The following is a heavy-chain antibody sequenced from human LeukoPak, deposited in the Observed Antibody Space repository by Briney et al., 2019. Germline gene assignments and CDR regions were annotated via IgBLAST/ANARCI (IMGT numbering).Heavy chain of an antibody. Sequence: QPGGSLRLSCAASGFTFSSYWMSWVRQAPGKGLEWVANINQDGSEKYYVDSVKGRFTISRDNGRSSLFLQMNSLRVEDTAVYYRGRDRPGEKGDWSFDLWGRGTLVTVSS. D-gene: IGHD4-17*01. CDR1: GFTFSSYW. J-gene: IGHJ2*01. CDR3: GRDRPGEKGDWSFDL. V-gene: IGHV3-7*01. CDR2: INQDGSEK.